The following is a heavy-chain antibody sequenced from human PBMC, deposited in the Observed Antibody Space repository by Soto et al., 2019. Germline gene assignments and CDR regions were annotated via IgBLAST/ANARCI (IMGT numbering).Heavy chain of an antibody. CDR2: ISAGGATT. J-gene: IGHJ4*02. CDR1: GFTFGNFA. Sequence: PGGSLRLSCTPSGFTFGNFAMSWVRQAPGKGLEWVSSISAGGATTYYADSVKGRVTMSRDNSKTTLSLQMISLRAEDSAVYYCAKDRGGTGWPFDHWGQGTLVTVSS. D-gene: IGHD6-19*01. CDR3: AKDRGGTGWPFDH. V-gene: IGHV3-23*01.